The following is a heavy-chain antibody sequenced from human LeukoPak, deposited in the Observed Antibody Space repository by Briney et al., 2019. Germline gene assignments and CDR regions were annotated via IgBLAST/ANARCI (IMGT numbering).Heavy chain of an antibody. V-gene: IGHV4-59*11. CDR1: GGALNSHY. CDR2: ISGTGNT. CDR3: ASRPPGSTWYGVFDY. D-gene: IGHD6-13*01. J-gene: IGHJ4*02. Sequence: SETLSLTCTVSGGALNSHYWSWIRQPPGKTLEWIGYISGTGNTDYNPSLKSLVTMSLDTSRNQFSLHLSSVTAADTALYFCASRPPGSTWYGVFDYWSQGILVTVSS.